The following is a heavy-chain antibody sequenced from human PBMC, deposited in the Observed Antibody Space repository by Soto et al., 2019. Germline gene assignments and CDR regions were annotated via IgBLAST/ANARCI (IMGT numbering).Heavy chain of an antibody. J-gene: IGHJ6*02. CDR1: GYTFTSYG. CDR2: ISAYNGNT. V-gene: IGHV1-18*04. Sequence: QVQLVQSGAEVKKPGASVKVSCKASGYTFTSYGISWVRQAPGQGLEWMGWISAYNGNTNYAQKLQGRVTMTTATSTSTAYMELRSLRSDDTAVYYCARSGYSSSWYGDPRIYYYYCGMDVWGQGTTVTVSS. D-gene: IGHD6-13*01. CDR3: ARSGYSSSWYGDPRIYYYYCGMDV.